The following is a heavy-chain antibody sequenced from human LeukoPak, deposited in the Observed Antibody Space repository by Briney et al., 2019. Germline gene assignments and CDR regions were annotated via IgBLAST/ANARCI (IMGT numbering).Heavy chain of an antibody. Sequence: GGSLRLSCTASGSTFGDYAMSWVRQAPGKGLEWVGFIRSKAYGGTTEYAASVKGRFTISRDDSKSIAYLQMNSLKTEDTAVYYCTTSGSYYYYYYGMDVWGQGTTVTVSS. J-gene: IGHJ6*02. CDR3: TTSGSYYYYYYGMDV. V-gene: IGHV3-49*04. CDR2: IRSKAYGGTT. D-gene: IGHD3-10*01. CDR1: GSTFGDYA.